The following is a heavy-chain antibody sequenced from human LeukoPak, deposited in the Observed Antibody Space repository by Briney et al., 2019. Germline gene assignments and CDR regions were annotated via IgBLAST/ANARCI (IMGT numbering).Heavy chain of an antibody. Sequence: SETLSLTCTVSGGSISSYYWSWIRQPPGKGLEWIGYIYYSGSTNYNPSLKSRVTISADTSKNQFSLKLSSVTAADTAVYYCARGAVHSILWFGEFPQLTFDYWGQGTLVTVSS. CDR3: ARGAVHSILWFGEFPQLTFDY. D-gene: IGHD3-10*01. J-gene: IGHJ4*02. CDR2: IYYSGST. V-gene: IGHV4-59*01. CDR1: GGSISSYY.